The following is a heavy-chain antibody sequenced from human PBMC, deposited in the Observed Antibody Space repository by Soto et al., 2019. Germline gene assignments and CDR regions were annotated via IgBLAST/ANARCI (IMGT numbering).Heavy chain of an antibody. CDR2: ISISGSTI. Sequence: GGSLRLSCAASGFTFSDYYMSWIRQAPGKGLEWVSYISISGSTIYYADSVKGRFTISRDNAKNSLFLQMNSLRAEDTAVYYCARADVDTAMDDYWGQGTLVTVSS. D-gene: IGHD5-18*01. V-gene: IGHV3-11*01. CDR1: GFTFSDYY. J-gene: IGHJ4*02. CDR3: ARADVDTAMDDY.